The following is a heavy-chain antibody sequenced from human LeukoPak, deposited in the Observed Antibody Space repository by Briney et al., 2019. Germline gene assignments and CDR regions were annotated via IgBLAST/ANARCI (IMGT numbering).Heavy chain of an antibody. CDR1: GGSISSYY. CDR3: ARLHYYDSSGYYYD. CDR2: IYYSGST. J-gene: IGHJ3*01. D-gene: IGHD3-22*01. Sequence: SETLSLTCTVSGGSISSYYWSWIRQPPGKGLEWIGYIYYSGSTNYNPPLKSRVTISVDTSKNQFSLKLSSVTAADTAVYYCARLHYYDSSGYYYDWGQGTMVTVSS. V-gene: IGHV4-59*08.